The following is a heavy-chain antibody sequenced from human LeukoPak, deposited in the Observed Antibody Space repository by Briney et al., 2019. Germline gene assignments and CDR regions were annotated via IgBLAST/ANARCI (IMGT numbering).Heavy chain of an antibody. V-gene: IGHV5-10-1*01. CDR2: IDPSDSYT. CDR1: GFSFTSYW. D-gene: IGHD5-24*01. J-gene: IGHJ4*02. CDR3: ARHVEMATEFDY. Sequence: GESLKISCKGSGFSFTSYWISWVRQMPGKGLEWMGRIDPSDSYTSYSPSFQGHVTISADKSISTAYLQWSSLKASDTAMYYCARHVEMATEFDYWGQGTLVTVSS.